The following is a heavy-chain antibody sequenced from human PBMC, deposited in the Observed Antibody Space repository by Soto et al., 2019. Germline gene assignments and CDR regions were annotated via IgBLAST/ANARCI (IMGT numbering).Heavy chain of an antibody. Sequence: QLQLQESGPGLVKPSETLSLTCTVSGGSISSSSYYWGWIRQPPGKGLEWIGSIYYSGSTYYNPSLKGRVTLSGATSKNQFSLKLSSVTAADTAVYYCARHKKPWLANHFDYWGQGTLVTVSS. CDR1: GGSISSSSYY. CDR3: ARHKKPWLANHFDY. CDR2: IYYSGST. V-gene: IGHV4-39*01. J-gene: IGHJ4*02. D-gene: IGHD6-19*01.